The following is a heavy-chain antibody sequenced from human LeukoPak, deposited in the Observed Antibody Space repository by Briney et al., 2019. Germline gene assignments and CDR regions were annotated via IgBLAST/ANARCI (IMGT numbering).Heavy chain of an antibody. J-gene: IGHJ6*04. CDR2: ISYDGSNK. D-gene: IGHD3-10*01. Sequence: GRSLRLSCAASGFTFSSYAMHWVRQAPGKGLERVAVISYDGSNKYYADSVKGRFTISRDNSKNTLYLQMNSLRAEDTAVYYCARDGGGAAMVRGVIQYYYYYGMDVWGKGTTVTVSS. V-gene: IGHV3-30*04. CDR3: ARDGGGAAMVRGVIQYYYYYGMDV. CDR1: GFTFSSYA.